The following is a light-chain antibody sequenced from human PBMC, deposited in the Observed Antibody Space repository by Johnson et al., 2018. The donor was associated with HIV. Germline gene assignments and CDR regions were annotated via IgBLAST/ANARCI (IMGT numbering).Light chain of an antibody. CDR2: DNN. Sequence: QPVLTQPPSVSAAPGQTVTISCSGSSSNVGSSFVSWYRQVPGTAPKLLIYDNNKRPSGIPGRFSGSKSGPSATLGITGLPTGDDAEYYYGTWGSTLTSYVCGAGTKVTVL. CDR3: GTWGSTLTSYV. J-gene: IGLJ1*01. V-gene: IGLV1-51*01. CDR1: SSNVGSSF.